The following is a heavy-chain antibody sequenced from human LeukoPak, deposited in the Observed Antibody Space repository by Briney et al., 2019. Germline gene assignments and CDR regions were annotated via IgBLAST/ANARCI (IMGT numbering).Heavy chain of an antibody. D-gene: IGHD2-15*01. CDR2: IYHSGST. CDR3: ARHQWGAAAARKFDY. Sequence: KASETLSLTCTVSGYSISSGYYWGWIRQPPGKGLEWIGSIYHSGSTHYNPSLKSRVTISVDTSKNQFSLKVSSVTAADTAVYYCARHQWGAAAARKFDYWGQGTLVTVSS. CDR1: GYSISSGYY. V-gene: IGHV4-38-2*02. J-gene: IGHJ4*02.